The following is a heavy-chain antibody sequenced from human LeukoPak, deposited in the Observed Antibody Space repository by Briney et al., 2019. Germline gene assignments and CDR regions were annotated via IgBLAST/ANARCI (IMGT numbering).Heavy chain of an antibody. CDR2: INHSGST. J-gene: IGHJ3*02. V-gene: IGHV4-34*01. D-gene: IGHD2-2*01. CDR1: GGSFSGYY. CDR3: ARDRTPKYGNDAFEI. Sequence: SETLSLTCAVYGGSFSGYYWSWIRQPPGKGLEWIGEINHSGSTNYNPSLKSRVTISVDTSKNQFSLKLSSVTAADTAVYYCARDRTPKYGNDAFEIWGQGTMVTVSS.